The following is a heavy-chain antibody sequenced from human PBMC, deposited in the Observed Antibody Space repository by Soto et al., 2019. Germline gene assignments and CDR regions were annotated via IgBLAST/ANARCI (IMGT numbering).Heavy chain of an antibody. CDR1: GYTFTSYD. J-gene: IGHJ6*02. D-gene: IGHD3-3*01. V-gene: IGHV1-8*01. CDR2: MNPNSGST. Sequence: ASVKVSCKASGYTFTSYDINWVRQATGQGLEWMGWMNPNSGSTGYAQKFQGRVTMTRNTSISTAYMELSSLRSEDTAVYYCARANGITIFGVVIALYGMDVWGQGTTVTVSS. CDR3: ARANGITIFGVVIALYGMDV.